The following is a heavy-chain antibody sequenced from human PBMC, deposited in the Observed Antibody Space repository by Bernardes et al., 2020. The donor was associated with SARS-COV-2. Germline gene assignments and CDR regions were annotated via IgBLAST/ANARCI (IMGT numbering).Heavy chain of an antibody. Sequence: GGSLRLSCVVSGFTFSDFYVSWIRQAPGKGLEWVSAISPSGTYIKYADSVLGRFTISRDNAKNSLYLQMNSLSAEDTAVYYCARGKDYFDSNTNYWGQGTLVTVSS. V-gene: IGHV3-11*06. CDR2: ISPSGTYI. CDR1: GFTFSDFY. D-gene: IGHD3-22*01. J-gene: IGHJ4*02. CDR3: ARGKDYFDSNTNY.